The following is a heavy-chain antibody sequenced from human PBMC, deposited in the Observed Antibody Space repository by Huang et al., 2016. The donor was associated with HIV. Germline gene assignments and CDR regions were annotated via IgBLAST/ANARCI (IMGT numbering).Heavy chain of an antibody. V-gene: IGHV4-39*01. CDR2: VYQSGST. Sequence: QLQLQESGPGQVKPSETLSLTCTVSGDFISSTNYYWGWIRQSPGKGLEWVGSVYQSGSTNYNPSRKRRVTLSVVTSRNQFSLRLNSVTAADTAVYYCASQHIGAAATWFWGRGTQVAVSS. J-gene: IGHJ4*02. CDR3: ASQHIGAAATWF. CDR1: GDFISSTNYY. D-gene: IGHD6-13*01.